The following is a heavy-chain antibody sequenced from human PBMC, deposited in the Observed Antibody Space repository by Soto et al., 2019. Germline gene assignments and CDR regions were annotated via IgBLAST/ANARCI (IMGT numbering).Heavy chain of an antibody. CDR3: ARDLLGSGWWRVGAFDI. CDR1: GGSISSYY. D-gene: IGHD6-19*01. J-gene: IGHJ3*02. Sequence: SETLSLTCTVSGGSISSYYWSWIRQPPGKGLEWIGYIYYSGSTNYNPSLKSRVTISVDTSKNQLSLKLSSVTAADTAVYYRARDLLGSGWWRVGAFDIWGQGTMVTVSS. V-gene: IGHV4-59*01. CDR2: IYYSGST.